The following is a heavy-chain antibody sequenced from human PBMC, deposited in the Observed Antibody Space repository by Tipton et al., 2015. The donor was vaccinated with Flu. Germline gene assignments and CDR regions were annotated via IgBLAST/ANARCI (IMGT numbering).Heavy chain of an antibody. D-gene: IGHD4-17*01. J-gene: IGHJ3*02. CDR3: ARVNDFGDYTAYDI. CDR2: INSAGTST. CDR1: GFILSDYM. V-gene: IGHV3-74*01. Sequence: GSLRFSCVSAGFILSDYMMHWVRQGPGKGLVWVSRINSAGTSTTYADSVRGRFTISRDNAKNTLFLQMNSLTAEDTAVYYCARVNDFGDYTAYDIWGQGTTVSVSS.